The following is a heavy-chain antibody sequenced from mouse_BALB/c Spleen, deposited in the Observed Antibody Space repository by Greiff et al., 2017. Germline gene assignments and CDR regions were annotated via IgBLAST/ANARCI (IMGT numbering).Heavy chain of an antibody. V-gene: IGHV5-12-2*01. CDR2: ISNGGGST. CDR1: GFTFSSYT. Sequence: EVHLVESGGGLVQPGGSLKLSCAASGFTFSSYTMSWVRQTPEKRLEWVAYISNGGGSTYYPDTVKGRFTISRDNAKNTLYLQMSSLKSEDTAMYYCARHLGQLGLRDYAMDYWGQGTSVTVSS. CDR3: ARHLGQLGLRDYAMDY. D-gene: IGHD3-2*01. J-gene: IGHJ4*01.